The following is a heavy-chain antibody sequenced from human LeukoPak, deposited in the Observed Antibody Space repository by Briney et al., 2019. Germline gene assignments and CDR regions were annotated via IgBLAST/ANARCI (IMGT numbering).Heavy chain of an antibody. J-gene: IGHJ6*02. CDR1: GDSVPSNSAA. D-gene: IGHD5-18*01. V-gene: IGHV6-1*01. CDR2: TYYRSKWYN. Sequence: SQTLSLTCAISGDSVPSNSAAWNWSRQSPSRGLEWLGRTYYRSKWYNDYAVSVKSRITINPDTSKNQFSLQLNSVTPEDTAVYYCARTDTAEDYGMDVWGHGTTATVSS. CDR3: ARTDTAEDYGMDV.